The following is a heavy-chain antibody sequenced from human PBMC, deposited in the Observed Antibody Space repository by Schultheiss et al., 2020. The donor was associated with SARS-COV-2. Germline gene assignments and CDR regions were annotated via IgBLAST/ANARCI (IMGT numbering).Heavy chain of an antibody. CDR1: GGSFSGYY. J-gene: IGHJ4*02. Sequence: SETLSLTCAVYGGSFSGYYWSWIRQPPGKGLEWIGSIYHSGPTYYNPSLKSRVTISLDKSKNQLSLRLSSVTAADTAVYYCARMGGQWLAYYYFDFWGQGTLVTVSS. D-gene: IGHD6-19*01. CDR3: ARMGGQWLAYYYFDF. CDR2: IYHSGPT. V-gene: IGHV4-34*01.